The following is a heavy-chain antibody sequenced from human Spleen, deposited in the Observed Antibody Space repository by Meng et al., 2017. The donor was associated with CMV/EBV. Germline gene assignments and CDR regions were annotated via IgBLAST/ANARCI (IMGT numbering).Heavy chain of an antibody. CDR3: ARASGGFSF. V-gene: IGHV4-61*01. CDR2: IHNRGGT. D-gene: IGHD3-10*01. Sequence: LTCSVSGGSVSSDSYYWSWIRQPPGKGLEWIGYIHNRGGTNYNPSLKSRVTILLDTSKNQFALKLNAVTAADAAVYYCARASGGFSFWGQGTLVTVSS. J-gene: IGHJ4*02. CDR1: GGSVSSDSYY.